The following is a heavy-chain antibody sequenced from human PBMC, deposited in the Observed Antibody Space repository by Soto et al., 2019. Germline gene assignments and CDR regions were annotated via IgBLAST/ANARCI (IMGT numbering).Heavy chain of an antibody. J-gene: IGHJ6*02. V-gene: IGHV4-31*03. Sequence: QVQLQESGPGLVKSSETLSLTCTVSGGSITGAYYWNWIRQHPGKGLEWIGSIHYRGSTYYNPSLQSRITISLDRSNNQFSLKLSSVTAADTAVYYCARVRDSFGLDVWGQGTTVTVSS. CDR1: GGSITGAYY. D-gene: IGHD2-15*01. CDR3: ARVRDSFGLDV. CDR2: IHYRGST.